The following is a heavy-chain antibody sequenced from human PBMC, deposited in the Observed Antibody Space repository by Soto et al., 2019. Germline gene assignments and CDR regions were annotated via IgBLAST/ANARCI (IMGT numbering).Heavy chain of an antibody. Sequence: ATSVKVSCTASGYTFTSYAMHWVRQAPGQRLEWMGWINAGNGNTKYSQKFQGRVTITRDTSASTAYMELSSLRSEDTAVYYCARSIVVVTALDYWGQGTLVTVS. CDR2: INAGNGNT. D-gene: IGHD2-21*02. V-gene: IGHV1-3*01. CDR3: ARSIVVVTALDY. J-gene: IGHJ4*02. CDR1: GYTFTSYA.